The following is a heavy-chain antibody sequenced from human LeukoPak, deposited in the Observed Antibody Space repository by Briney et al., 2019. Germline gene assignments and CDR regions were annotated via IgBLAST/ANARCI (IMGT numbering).Heavy chain of an antibody. D-gene: IGHD2-2*01. CDR3: ARDGGYCSSTSCRTGIDY. J-gene: IGHJ4*02. CDR1: GYTFTGSY. CDR2: INPNSGGT. Sequence: GASVKVSCKASGYTFTGSYMHWVRQAPGQGLEWMGWINPNSGGTNYAQKFQGRVTMTRDTSISTAYMELSRLRSDDTAVYYCARDGGYCSSTSCRTGIDYWGQGTLVTVSS. V-gene: IGHV1-2*02.